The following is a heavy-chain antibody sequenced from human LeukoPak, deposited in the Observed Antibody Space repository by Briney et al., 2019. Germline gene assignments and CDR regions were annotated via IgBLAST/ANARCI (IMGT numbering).Heavy chain of an antibody. J-gene: IGHJ6*04. Sequence: GGSLRLSCAASGFIASSNYMSWVRQAPGKGLEWVSVIYSDGSTYYADSVKGRFTISRDNSKNTLYLQMNSLRAEDTAVYHCARVLYILRYFDYWGKGTTVTISS. CDR2: IYSDGST. V-gene: IGHV3-53*01. CDR3: ARVLYILRYFDY. CDR1: GFIASSNY. D-gene: IGHD3-9*01.